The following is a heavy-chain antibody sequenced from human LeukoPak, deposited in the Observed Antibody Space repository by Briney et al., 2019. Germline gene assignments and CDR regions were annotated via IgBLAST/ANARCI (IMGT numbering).Heavy chain of an antibody. Sequence: GGSLRLSCAASGFTFSSYAMSWVRQAPGKGLEWVSAISGSGGSTYYADSVKGRFTISRDNSKNTLYLQMDSLRAEVTAVYYCAKDGSGGKYSYGLQYYFDYWGQGTLVTVSS. V-gene: IGHV3-23*01. CDR1: GFTFSSYA. CDR2: ISGSGGST. J-gene: IGHJ4*02. D-gene: IGHD5-18*01. CDR3: AKDGSGGKYSYGLQYYFDY.